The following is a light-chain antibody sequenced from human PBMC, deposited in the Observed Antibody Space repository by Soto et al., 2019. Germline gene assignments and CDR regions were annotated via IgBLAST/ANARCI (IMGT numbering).Light chain of an antibody. Sequence: DIVMTQSPDSLAVSLGERATINCKSSQSVLYSSNNKNYLAWYQQRPGQPPKLLIYWASTRESGVPDRFSGSGSGTDFTLNITSLPAEDVAVYYCQQYESTPPTFGQGTKLEIK. V-gene: IGKV4-1*01. CDR1: QSVLYSSNNKNY. CDR3: QQYESTPPT. CDR2: WAS. J-gene: IGKJ2*01.